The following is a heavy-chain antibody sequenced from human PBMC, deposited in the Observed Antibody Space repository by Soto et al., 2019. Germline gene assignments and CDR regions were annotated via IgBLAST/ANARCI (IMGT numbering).Heavy chain of an antibody. CDR3: AKDQWGYCSSTSCYTFDY. D-gene: IGHD2-2*01. CDR1: GFTFSSYG. CDR2: ISYDGSNK. Sequence: GGSLRLSCAASGFTFSSYGMHWVRQAPGKGLEWVAVISYDGSNKYYADSVKGRFTISRDNSKNTLYLQMNSLRAEDTAVYYCAKDQWGYCSSTSCYTFDYWGQEPLVTVSS. J-gene: IGHJ4*02. V-gene: IGHV3-30*18.